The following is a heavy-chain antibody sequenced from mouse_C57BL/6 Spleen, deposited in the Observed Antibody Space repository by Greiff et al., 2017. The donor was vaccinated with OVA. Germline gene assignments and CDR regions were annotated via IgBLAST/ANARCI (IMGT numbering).Heavy chain of an antibody. CDR2: INYDGSST. V-gene: IGHV5-16*01. CDR3: ARDLYYGNNYYAMDY. CDR1: GFTFSDYY. J-gene: IGHJ4*01. Sequence: EVKLVESEGGLVQPGSSMKLSCTASGFTFSDYYMAWVRQVPEKGLEWVANINYDGSSTYYLDSLKSRFIISRDNAKNILYLQMSSLKSEDTATYYCARDLYYGNNYYAMDYWGQGTSVTVSS. D-gene: IGHD2-1*01.